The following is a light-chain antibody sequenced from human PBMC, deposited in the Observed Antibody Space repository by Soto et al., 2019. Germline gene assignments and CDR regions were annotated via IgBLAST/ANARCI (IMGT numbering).Light chain of an antibody. CDR3: LQVYSFPRT. J-gene: IGKJ1*01. CDR1: QSISNW. Sequence: DIQMTQSPSTLSASVGDRVTITCRASQSISNWLAWYQQKPGTAPKLLIQAASILQSGVPSRFSGSGSGTEFILTINNLQPEDFASYFCLQVYSFPRTFGLGTKVDIK. CDR2: AAS. V-gene: IGKV1-5*01.